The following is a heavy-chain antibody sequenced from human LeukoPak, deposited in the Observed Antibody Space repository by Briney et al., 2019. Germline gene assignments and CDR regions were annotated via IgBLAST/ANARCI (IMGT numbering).Heavy chain of an antibody. CDR1: GFTFSTYS. Sequence: GGSLRLSCAAAGFTFSTYSMNWVRQAPGKGLEWVSSISSSSGFTNHADSVKGRFTISRDNAKNSLYLQMNSLRAEDTAVYYCARGETLQTYWGQGTLVTVSS. D-gene: IGHD4-11*01. J-gene: IGHJ4*02. CDR2: ISSSSGFT. CDR3: ARGETLQTY. V-gene: IGHV3-21*01.